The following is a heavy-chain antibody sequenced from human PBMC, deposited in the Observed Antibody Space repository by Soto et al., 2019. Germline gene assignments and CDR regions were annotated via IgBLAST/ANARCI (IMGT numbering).Heavy chain of an antibody. V-gene: IGHV3-21*01. Sequence: GGSLRLSCAASGFTFSSYSMNWVRQAPGKGLEWVSSISSSSSYIYYADSVKGRFTISRDNAKNSLYLQMNSLRAEDTAVYYCARYLIAAAGTDPSGNYWGQGTLVTVSS. CDR1: GFTFSSYS. J-gene: IGHJ4*02. D-gene: IGHD6-13*01. CDR3: ARYLIAAAGTDPSGNY. CDR2: ISSSSSYI.